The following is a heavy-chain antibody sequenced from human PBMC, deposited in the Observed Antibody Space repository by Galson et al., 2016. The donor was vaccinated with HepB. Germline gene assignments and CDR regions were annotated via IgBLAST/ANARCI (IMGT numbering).Heavy chain of an antibody. CDR2: TYYRSRWFT. J-gene: IGHJ4*02. D-gene: IGHD6-6*01. CDR1: GDSVSGTSSA. CDR3: ARGVAAPDF. Sequence: CAISGDSVSGTSSAWNWIRQSPSRGLEWLGRTYYRSRWFTDYAMSVRSRLTINPDTAKNQFFLQLTSVTPEDTAVYYCARGVAAPDFWGQGTLVTVSS. V-gene: IGHV6-1*01.